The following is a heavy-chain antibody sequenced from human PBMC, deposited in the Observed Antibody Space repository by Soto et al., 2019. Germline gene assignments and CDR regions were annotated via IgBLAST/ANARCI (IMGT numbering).Heavy chain of an antibody. CDR2: IYYTGSA. J-gene: IGHJ4*02. V-gene: IGHV4-59*01. CDR3: AREARGPARLFDS. Sequence: TSETLSLTCTVSGGSIDNFYWSWIRQPPGKGLEWVGYIYYTGSANYNPSVKVRVALSLNKSKSQFSLRLRSVTAADTAVYYCAREARGPARLFDSWGQGTLVTVSS. CDR1: GGSIDNFY. D-gene: IGHD6-6*01.